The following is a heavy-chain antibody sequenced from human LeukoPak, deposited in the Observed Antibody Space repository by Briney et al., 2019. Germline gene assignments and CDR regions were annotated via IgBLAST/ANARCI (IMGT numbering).Heavy chain of an antibody. D-gene: IGHD6-13*01. CDR3: AKDPGYTSSWYSWFDP. Sequence: GGSLRLSCAASGFIFSSYAMSWVRQAPGMGLESVTAISASGSSTYYADSVKGRFTISRDNAKNSLYLQMNSLRAEDTAVYYCAKDPGYTSSWYSWFDPWGQGTLVTVSS. V-gene: IGHV3-23*01. CDR2: ISASGSST. CDR1: GFIFSSYA. J-gene: IGHJ5*02.